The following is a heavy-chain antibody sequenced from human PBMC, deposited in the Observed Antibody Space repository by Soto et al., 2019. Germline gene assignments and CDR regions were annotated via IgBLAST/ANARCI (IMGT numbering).Heavy chain of an antibody. D-gene: IGHD6-13*01. Sequence: PSETLSLTCAVYGGSFSGYYWSWIRQPPGKGLEWIGEINHSGSTNYNPSLKSRVSISLDTSKNQFSLKLSSVTAADTAVYYCARASGSSLPDYWGQGTLVTVSS. J-gene: IGHJ4*02. V-gene: IGHV4-34*01. CDR1: GGSFSGYY. CDR3: ARASGSSLPDY. CDR2: INHSGST.